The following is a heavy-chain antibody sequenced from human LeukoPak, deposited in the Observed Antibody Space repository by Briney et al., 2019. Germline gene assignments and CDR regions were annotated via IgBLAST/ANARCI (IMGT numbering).Heavy chain of an antibody. V-gene: IGHV3-23*01. Sequence: GGSLRLSCAGSALTFPRHARRCVRQAPGKGLESGASSCGGGGRTQYADSVKDPLAISRDNSQNTLYRHMNSQRADDKAAYYCAQEHFDTSGYYSRFDNWGQGILVTVS. CDR3: AQEHFDTSGYYSRFDN. CDR1: ALTFPRHA. D-gene: IGHD3-22*01. J-gene: IGHJ4*02. CDR2: SCGGGGRT.